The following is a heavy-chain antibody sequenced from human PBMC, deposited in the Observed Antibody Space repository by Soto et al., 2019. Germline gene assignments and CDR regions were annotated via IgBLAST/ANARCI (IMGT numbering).Heavy chain of an antibody. CDR2: LSYEGSEE. V-gene: IGHV3-30*03. Sequence: SLRLSCAASGFNFGVFGVHWVRQAPGKGLEWLSVLSYEGSEEYYADSVRGRCTISRDNSKNTLFLQMDSLRVDDTGVYYCALTRRSSLLEVAGPGFEYWGQGTLVTVSS. CDR1: GFNFGVFG. CDR3: ALTRRSSLLEVAGPGFEY. J-gene: IGHJ4*02. D-gene: IGHD6-19*01.